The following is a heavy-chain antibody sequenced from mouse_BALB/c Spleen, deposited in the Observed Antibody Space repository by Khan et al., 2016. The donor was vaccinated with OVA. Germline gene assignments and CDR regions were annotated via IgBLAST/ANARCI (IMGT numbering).Heavy chain of an antibody. D-gene: IGHD2-3*01. CDR1: GFNIKDYY. CDR3: ARDGYSPWFAY. Sequence: VQLKESGAELVRPGALVNLSCKASGFNIKDYYMHWVKQGPEQGLVWIGRIDPENGNTIYDPKFQGKASITSDTSSNTAYLQLSSLTSEDTAVYYCARDGYSPWFAYWGQGTLVTVSA. CDR2: IDPENGNT. V-gene: IGHV14-1*02. J-gene: IGHJ3*01.